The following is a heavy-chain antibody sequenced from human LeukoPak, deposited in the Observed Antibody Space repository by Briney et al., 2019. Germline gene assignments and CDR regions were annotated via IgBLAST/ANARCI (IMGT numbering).Heavy chain of an antibody. V-gene: IGHV4-59*01. CDR3: ASGGYCSSTTCYPNWFDP. D-gene: IGHD2-2*01. CDR1: GGSISSYY. CDR2: IYYSGST. J-gene: IGHJ5*02. Sequence: SETLSLTCTVSGGSISSYYWSWIRQHPGKGLEWIGYIYYSGSTNYNPSLKSRVTISVDTSKNQFSLKLSSVTAADTAVYYCASGGYCSSTTCYPNWFDPWGQGTLVTVSS.